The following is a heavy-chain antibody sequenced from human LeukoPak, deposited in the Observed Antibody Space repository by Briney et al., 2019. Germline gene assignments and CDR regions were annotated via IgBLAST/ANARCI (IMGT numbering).Heavy chain of an antibody. CDR3: ARDRYDSSGYASGAFDI. CDR1: GFTFSSYS. J-gene: IGHJ3*02. D-gene: IGHD3-22*01. V-gene: IGHV3-21*01. CDR2: ISSSSSYI. Sequence: PGGSLRLSCAASGFTFSSYSMNWVRQAPGKGLEWVSSISSSSSYIYYADSVKGRFTISRDNAKNSLYLQTNSLRAEDTAVYYCARDRYDSSGYASGAFDIWGQGTMVTVSS.